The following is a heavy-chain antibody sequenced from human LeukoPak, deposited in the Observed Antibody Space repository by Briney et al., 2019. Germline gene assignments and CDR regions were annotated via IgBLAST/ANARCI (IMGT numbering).Heavy chain of an antibody. CDR2: ISGSGGST. CDR1: GFSFENYA. D-gene: IGHD3-3*01. J-gene: IGHJ3*02. V-gene: IGHV3-23*01. Sequence: GGSLRLSCAASGFSFENYAMSWVRQAPGKGLEWVSAISGSGGSTYYADSVKGRFTISRDNSKNTLYLQMNSLRAEDTAVYYCAKTRTYYDFWSGYYKGDAFDIWGQGTMVTVSS. CDR3: AKTRTYYDFWSGYYKGDAFDI.